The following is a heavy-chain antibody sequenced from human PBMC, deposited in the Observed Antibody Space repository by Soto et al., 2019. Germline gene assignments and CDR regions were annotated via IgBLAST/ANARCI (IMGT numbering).Heavy chain of an antibody. CDR3: ECITIFGVVITSFDY. Sequence: PGGSLRLSCAASGFTFSSYAMSWVRQAPGKGLEWASAISGSGGSKYYADSAKGRFTISRDNSKNTLYLQMHSLRAEDTAVYYCECITIFGVVITSFDYWGQGTLVTVPS. D-gene: IGHD3-3*01. J-gene: IGHJ4*02. CDR1: GFTFSSYA. V-gene: IGHV3-23*01. CDR2: ISGSGGSK.